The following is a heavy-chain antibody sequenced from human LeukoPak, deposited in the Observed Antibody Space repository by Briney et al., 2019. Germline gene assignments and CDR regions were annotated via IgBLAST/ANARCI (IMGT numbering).Heavy chain of an antibody. D-gene: IGHD3-16*01. CDR2: ISSSSSTI. J-gene: IGHJ3*02. Sequence: GGSLRLSCAASGFTFGTYAMSWVRQAPGKGLEWVSYISSSSSTIYYADSVKGRFTISRDNAKNSLYLQMNSLRDGDTAVYYCARFGSGLDIWGQGTMVTVSS. V-gene: IGHV3-48*02. CDR1: GFTFGTYA. CDR3: ARFGSGLDI.